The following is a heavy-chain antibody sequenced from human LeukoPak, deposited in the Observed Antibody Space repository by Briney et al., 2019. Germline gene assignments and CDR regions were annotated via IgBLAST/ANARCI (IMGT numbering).Heavy chain of an antibody. CDR2: INHSGST. CDR3: ARDGTTGPFDY. V-gene: IGHV4-34*01. Sequence: SETLSLTCAVYGGSFSGYYWSWIRQPPGKGLEWIGEINHSGSTNYNPSLKSRVTISVDTSKNQFSLKLSSVTAADTAVYYCARDGTTGPFDYWGQGTLVTVSS. D-gene: IGHD1-7*01. J-gene: IGHJ4*02. CDR1: GGSFSGYY.